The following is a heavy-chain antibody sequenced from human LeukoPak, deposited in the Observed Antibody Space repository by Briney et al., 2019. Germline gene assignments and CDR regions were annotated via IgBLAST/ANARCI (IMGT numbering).Heavy chain of an antibody. CDR3: ARELGGNYGDYD. V-gene: IGHV1-2*02. J-gene: IGHJ4*02. D-gene: IGHD4-17*01. Sequence: ASVKVSCKASGYTFTGYYMHWVRQSPGQGLEWMGWINPNSGGTNYAQKFQGRVTMTRDTSISTAYMELSRLRSDDTAVYYCARELGGNYGDYDWGQGTLATVSS. CDR2: INPNSGGT. CDR1: GYTFTGYY.